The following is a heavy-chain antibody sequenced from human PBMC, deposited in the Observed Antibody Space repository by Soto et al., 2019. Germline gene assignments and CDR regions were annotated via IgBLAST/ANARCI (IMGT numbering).Heavy chain of an antibody. J-gene: IGHJ3*02. CDR1: GFTFSSYA. CDR3: AKDIGDRSDAFDI. CDR2: ISGSGGST. D-gene: IGHD1-26*01. V-gene: IGHV3-23*01. Sequence: GGSLRLSCAASGFTFSSYAMSWVRQAPGKGLEWVSAISGSGGSTYYADSVKGRFTISRDNPKNTLYLQMNSLRAEDTAVYYCAKDIGDRSDAFDIWGQGTMVTVSS.